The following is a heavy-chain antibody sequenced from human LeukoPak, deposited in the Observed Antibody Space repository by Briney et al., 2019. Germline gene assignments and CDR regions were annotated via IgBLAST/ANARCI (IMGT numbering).Heavy chain of an antibody. Sequence: GESLKTSLKGSGYRFTSYWISWVRQMPGKGLEWMGRIDPSDSYTNYSPSFQGHVTISADKSISTAYLQWSSLKASDPAMYYCARRTVYGDYTFDYWGQGTLVTVSS. CDR2: IDPSDSYT. V-gene: IGHV5-10-1*01. CDR1: GYRFTSYW. D-gene: IGHD4-17*01. CDR3: ARRTVYGDYTFDY. J-gene: IGHJ4*02.